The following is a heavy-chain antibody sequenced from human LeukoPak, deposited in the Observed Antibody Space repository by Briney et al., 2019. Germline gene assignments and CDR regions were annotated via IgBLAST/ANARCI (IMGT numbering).Heavy chain of an antibody. CDR3: TTGSCYDTTDY. CDR2: IKSKSDGGTT. V-gene: IGHV3-15*01. J-gene: IGHJ4*02. D-gene: IGHD2-2*01. CDR1: GFTFSNAW. Sequence: GGSLRLSCAASGFTFSNAWMSWVRQAPGKGLEWVGRIKSKSDGGTTDYAAPVEGRFTISRDDSKNTLHLQMNSLKTEDTAVYYCTTGSCYDTTDYWGQGTLVTVSS.